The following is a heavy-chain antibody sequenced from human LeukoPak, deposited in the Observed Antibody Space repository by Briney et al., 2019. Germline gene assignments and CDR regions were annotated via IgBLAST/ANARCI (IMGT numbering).Heavy chain of an antibody. CDR2: ISYDGSNK. V-gene: IGHV3-30-3*01. CDR3: ARDSGTYYDYVWGTDAFDI. D-gene: IGHD3-16*01. J-gene: IGHJ3*02. CDR1: GFTFSSYA. Sequence: GGSLRLSCAASGFTFSSYAMHWVRQAPGKGLEWVAVISYDGSNKYHADSVKGRFTISRDNSKNTLYLQMNSLRAEDTAVYYCARDSGTYYDYVWGTDAFDIWGQGTMVTVSS.